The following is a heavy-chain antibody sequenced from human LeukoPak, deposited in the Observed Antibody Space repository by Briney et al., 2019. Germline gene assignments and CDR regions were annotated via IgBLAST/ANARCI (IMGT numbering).Heavy chain of an antibody. CDR3: ARDNGVYDYVWGSYRYKGYFDY. Sequence: PSETLSLTCAVSGGSISSGGYSWSWIRQPPGKGLEWIGYIYHSGSTYYNPSLKSRVTISVDRSKNQFSLKLSSVTAADTAVYYCARDNGVYDYVWGSYRYKGYFDYWGQGTLVTVSS. CDR2: IYHSGST. V-gene: IGHV4-30-2*01. D-gene: IGHD3-16*02. J-gene: IGHJ4*02. CDR1: GGSISSGGYS.